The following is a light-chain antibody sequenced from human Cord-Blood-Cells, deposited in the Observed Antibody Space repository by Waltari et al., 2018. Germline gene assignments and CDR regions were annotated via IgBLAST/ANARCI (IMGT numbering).Light chain of an antibody. J-gene: IGKJ5*01. Sequence: EIVLTQSPATLSLSPGARATLSCRASQSVSSYLAWYQQKPGQAPRLLIYDASNRATGIPARFSGSGSGTDFTLTISSLEPEDFAVYYCQQRSNWPSCGQGTRLEIK. V-gene: IGKV3-11*01. CDR1: QSVSSY. CDR3: QQRSNWPS. CDR2: DAS.